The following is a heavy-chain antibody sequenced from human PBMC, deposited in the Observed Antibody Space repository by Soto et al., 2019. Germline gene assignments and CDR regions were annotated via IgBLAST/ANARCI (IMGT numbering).Heavy chain of an antibody. CDR1: GYNFIAYG. D-gene: IGHD1-1*01. V-gene: IGHV1-18*01. CDR2: ISAYNGKT. CDR3: ARDVSSYDSSKXDL. Sequence: ASGKVSCKASGYNFIAYGISWVRQAPGQGPEWMGWISAYNGKTNSAQKFQGRVTMTTDTSTSTAYMELRSLRSDDTALYYCARDVSSYDSSKXDLWGQGTLVTVSS. J-gene: IGHJ5*02.